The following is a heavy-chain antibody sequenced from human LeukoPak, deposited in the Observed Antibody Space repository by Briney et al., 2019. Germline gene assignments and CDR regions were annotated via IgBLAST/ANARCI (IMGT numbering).Heavy chain of an antibody. CDR3: ARDRAANQDWVEFDP. V-gene: IGHV3-66*03. CDR1: XFRVSDYY. J-gene: IGHJ5*02. Sequence: LXCAVXXFRVSDYYMSWVRQAPGKGLEWVGLIRDSGEAFYADFARGRFAISRDESENTLYLQMNSLRVEDTAVYFCARDRAANQDWVEFDPWGQGTPVIVSS. D-gene: IGHD3/OR15-3a*01. CDR2: IRDSGEA.